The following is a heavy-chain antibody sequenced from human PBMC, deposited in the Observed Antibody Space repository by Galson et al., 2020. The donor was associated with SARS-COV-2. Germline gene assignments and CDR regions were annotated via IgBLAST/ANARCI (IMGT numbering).Heavy chain of an antibody. V-gene: IGHV3-21*01. J-gene: IGHJ2*01. CDR1: GFTFSDHN. CDR2: ISGSTSYK. D-gene: IGHD2-8*02. Sequence: GGSLRLSGSASGFTFSDHNMIWVRQAPGKGLEWVSSISGSTSYKYYADSVKGRFTISRDNAKNSLYLQMDSLRAEDTGVYYCARDMGTGFRMYWYFDLWGRGTLVTV. CDR3: ARDMGTGFRMYWYFDL.